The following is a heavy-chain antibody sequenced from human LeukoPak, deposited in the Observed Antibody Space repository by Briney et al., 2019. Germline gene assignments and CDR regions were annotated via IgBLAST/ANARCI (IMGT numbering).Heavy chain of an antibody. CDR2: ISYDGSNK. CDR1: GLTFSNYV. CDR3: ARDPFPNDFWSGYPDY. V-gene: IGHV3-30-3*01. Sequence: GGSLRLSCAASGLTFSNYVMHWVRQAPGKGLECVEVISYDGSNKYYADSVKGRFTISRDNSKNTPYVQMNSLRVEDTAVYYCARDPFPNDFWSGYPDYWGQGTLVTVSS. J-gene: IGHJ4*02. D-gene: IGHD3-3*01.